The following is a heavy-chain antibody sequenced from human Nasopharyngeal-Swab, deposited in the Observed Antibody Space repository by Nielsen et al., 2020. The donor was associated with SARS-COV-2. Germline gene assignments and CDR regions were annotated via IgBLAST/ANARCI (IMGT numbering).Heavy chain of an antibody. V-gene: IGHV1-18*01. D-gene: IGHD5-24*01. CDR2: ISAYNGNT. CDR3: ARDPSRWLQWLPDY. J-gene: IGHJ4*02. Sequence: ASVKVSCKASGGTFSSYAISWVRQAPGQGLEWMGWISAYNGNTNYAQKLQGRVTTTTDTSTSTAYMELRSLRSDDTAVYYCARDPSRWLQWLPDYWGQGTLVTVSS. CDR1: GGTFSSYA.